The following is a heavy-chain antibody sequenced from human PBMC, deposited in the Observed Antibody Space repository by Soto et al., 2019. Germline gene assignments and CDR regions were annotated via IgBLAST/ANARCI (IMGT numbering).Heavy chain of an antibody. CDR1: GYTFTNYG. V-gene: IGHV1-18*01. CDR3: GRDYYGSGAPDHYGMDV. J-gene: IGHJ6*02. D-gene: IGHD3-10*01. CDR2: ISTYTGNT. Sequence: QVQLVQSGAEVKKPGASVKVSCKASGYTFTNYGISWVRQAPGQGLEWMGWISTYTGNTDYVQRLQGRLTMTTDTSTSTAYMELRSLRSDDTAVYYCGRDYYGSGAPDHYGMDVWGQGTTVTVSS.